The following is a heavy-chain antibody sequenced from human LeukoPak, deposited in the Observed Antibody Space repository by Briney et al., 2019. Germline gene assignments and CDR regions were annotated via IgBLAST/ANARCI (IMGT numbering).Heavy chain of an antibody. D-gene: IGHD1-26*01. CDR2: TRNKANRYTT. Sequence: PGGSLRLSCAASGFTFSIHYMDWVRQAPGKGLEWVGRTRNKANRYTTEYAASVKGRFIISRDDSKNSLYLQMNSLRTEDTALYYCARVSGTSNVDYWGQGTLVTVSS. CDR1: GFTFSIHY. CDR3: ARVSGTSNVDY. J-gene: IGHJ4*02. V-gene: IGHV3-72*01.